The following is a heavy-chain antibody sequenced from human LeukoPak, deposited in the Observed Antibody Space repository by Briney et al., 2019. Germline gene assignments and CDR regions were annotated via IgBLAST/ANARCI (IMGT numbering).Heavy chain of an antibody. Sequence: SETLSLTCAVSGGSISSGGYSWSWTRQPPGKGLEWIGYIYHSGSTYYNPSLKSRVTISVDRSKNQFSLKLSSVTAADTAVYYCASWYYYDSSGYLYDYWAREPWSPSPQ. CDR3: ASWYYYDSSGYLYDY. V-gene: IGHV4-30-2*01. CDR1: GGSISSGGYS. J-gene: IGHJ4*02. D-gene: IGHD3-22*01. CDR2: IYHSGST.